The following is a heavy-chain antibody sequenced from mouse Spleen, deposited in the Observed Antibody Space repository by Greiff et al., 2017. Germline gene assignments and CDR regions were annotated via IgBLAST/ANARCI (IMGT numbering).Heavy chain of an antibody. CDR3: ARWGTTVGWYFDV. Sequence: VKLMESGAELVRPGASVKLSCKASGYTFTDYYINWVKQRPGQGLEWIARIYPGSGNTYYNEKFKGKATLTAEKSSSTAYMQLSSLTSEDSAVYFCARWGTTVGWYFDVWGAGTTVTVSS. D-gene: IGHD1-1*01. CDR2: IYPGSGNT. V-gene: IGHV1-76*01. CDR1: GYTFTDYY. J-gene: IGHJ1*01.